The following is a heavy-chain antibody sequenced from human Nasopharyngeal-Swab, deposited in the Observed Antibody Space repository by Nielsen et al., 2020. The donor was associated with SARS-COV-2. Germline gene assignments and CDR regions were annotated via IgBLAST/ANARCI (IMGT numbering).Heavy chain of an antibody. Sequence: VRQAPGKGLEWVSTISGSGGGTYYADSVKGRFAISRDNSKNTLYLQMNSLRAEDTAVYYCARVRRDGYNLHFDYWGQGTLVTVSS. CDR2: ISGSGGGT. J-gene: IGHJ4*02. D-gene: IGHD5-24*01. CDR3: ARVRRDGYNLHFDY. V-gene: IGHV3-23*01.